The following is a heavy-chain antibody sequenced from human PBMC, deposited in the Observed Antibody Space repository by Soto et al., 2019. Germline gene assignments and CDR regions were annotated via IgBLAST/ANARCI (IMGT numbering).Heavy chain of an antibody. CDR2: ISSSSSYI. CDR3: ARDEGIVATIWAY. D-gene: IGHD5-12*01. CDR1: GFTFSSYS. V-gene: IGHV3-21*01. Sequence: EVQLVESGGGLVKPGGSLRLSCEASGFTFSSYSMNWVRQAPGKGLEWVSSISSSSSYIYYADSVKGRFTISRDNAKNSLYLQMNSLRAEDTAVYYCARDEGIVATIWAYWGQGTLVTVSS. J-gene: IGHJ4*02.